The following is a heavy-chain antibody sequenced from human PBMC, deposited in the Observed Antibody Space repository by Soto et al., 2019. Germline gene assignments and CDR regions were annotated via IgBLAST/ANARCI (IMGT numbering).Heavy chain of an antibody. CDR2: INPKSGGT. CDR3: ARGDSTDCSNGVCSFFYNHDMDV. D-gene: IGHD2-8*01. V-gene: IGHV1-2*04. Sequence: ASVKVSCKASGYSFTDYHIHWVRQAPGQGLEWLGRINPKSGGTSTAQKFQGWVTMTTDTSISTASMELTRLTSDDTAIYYCARGDSTDCSNGVCSFFYNHDMDVWGQGTTVTAP. J-gene: IGHJ6*02. CDR1: GYSFTDYH.